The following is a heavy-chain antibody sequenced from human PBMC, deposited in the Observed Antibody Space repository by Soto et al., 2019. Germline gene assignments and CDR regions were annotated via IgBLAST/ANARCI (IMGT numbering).Heavy chain of an antibody. V-gene: IGHV3-23*01. D-gene: IGHD6-13*01. Sequence: EVQLLESGGGLVQPGGSLRLSCAASGFTFSSNAMSWVRQAPGKGLEWVSAISGSGGSTYYADSVKGRFTISKDNSKNTLYLRMNSLGAEDTAVYYCAKGLAAAGSGGYWGQGTLVTVSS. J-gene: IGHJ4*02. CDR2: ISGSGGST. CDR1: GFTFSSNA. CDR3: AKGLAAAGSGGY.